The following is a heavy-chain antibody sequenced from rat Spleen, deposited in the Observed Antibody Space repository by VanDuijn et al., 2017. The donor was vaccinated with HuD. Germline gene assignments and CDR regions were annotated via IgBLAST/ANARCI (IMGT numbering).Heavy chain of an antibody. CDR1: GFSLTNYG. V-gene: IGHV2-30*01. CDR2: IWTGGST. D-gene: IGHD1-7*01. Sequence: QVQLKESGPGLVQPSQTLSLTCTVSGFSLTNYGVSWVRQPTGKGLEWMGIIWTGGSTDYNSALRSRLNISRDTSKSQVFLKMNNLQTEDTAMYFCAREDGYSDYWGQGVMVIVSS. CDR3: AREDGYSDY. J-gene: IGHJ2*01.